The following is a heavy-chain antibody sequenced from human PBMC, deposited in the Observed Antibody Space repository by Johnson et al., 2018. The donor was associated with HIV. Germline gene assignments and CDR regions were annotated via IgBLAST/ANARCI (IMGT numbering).Heavy chain of an antibody. J-gene: IGHJ3*02. CDR2: IKSKTDGGTT. D-gene: IGHD4-23*01. CDR1: GFTFSNAW. V-gene: IGHV3-15*01. Sequence: VQLVESGGGLVQPGGSLRLSCAASGFTFSNAWMSWVRQAPGKGLAWVGRIKSKTDGGTTDYAAPGKGRFTISRDDSKNTLYLQMNSLKTEDTAVYYCTTDLPGGYYGGNWTYDAFDIWGQGTMVTVSS. CDR3: TTDLPGGYYGGNWTYDAFDI.